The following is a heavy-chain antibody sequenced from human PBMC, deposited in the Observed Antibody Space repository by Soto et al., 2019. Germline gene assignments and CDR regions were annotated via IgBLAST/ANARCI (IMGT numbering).Heavy chain of an antibody. D-gene: IGHD3-22*01. CDR2: IIPIFGTA. CDR1: GGTFSSYA. CDR3: ARLRYSYGSSGYPPRSYYYGMDV. V-gene: IGHV1-69*06. J-gene: IGHJ6*02. Sequence: ASVKVSCKASGGTFSSYAISWVRQAPGQGLEWMGGIIPIFGTANYAQKFQGRVTITADKSTSTAYMELSSLRSEDTTVYYCARLRYSYGSSGYPPRSYYYGMDVWGQGTPVTFYS.